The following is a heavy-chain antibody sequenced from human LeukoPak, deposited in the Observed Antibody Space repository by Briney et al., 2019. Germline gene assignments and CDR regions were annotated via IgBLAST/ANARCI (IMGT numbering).Heavy chain of an antibody. V-gene: IGHV3-21*01. CDR3: ARDVYESGTPFDY. J-gene: IGHJ4*02. D-gene: IGHD5/OR15-5a*01. CDR2: ISSSSSYI. CDR1: GFTFSSYA. Sequence: GGSLRLSCAASGFTFSSYAMSWVRQAPGKGLEWVSSISSSSSYIYYADSVKGRFTISRDNAKNSLYLQMNSLRAEDTAVYYCARDVYESGTPFDYWGQGTLVTVSS.